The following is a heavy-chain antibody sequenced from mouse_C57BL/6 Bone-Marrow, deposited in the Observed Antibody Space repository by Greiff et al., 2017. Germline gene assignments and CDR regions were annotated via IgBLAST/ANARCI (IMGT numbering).Heavy chain of an antibody. D-gene: IGHD2-1*01. V-gene: IGHV1-26*01. Sequence: EVQLQQSGPELVKPGASVKISCKASGYTFTDYYMNWVKQSHGKSLEWIGDINPNTGGTSYNQKFKGKATLTVDKSSSTAYMELRSLTSEDSAVYYCARSLDGNQFAYWGQGTLVTVSA. CDR2: INPNTGGT. J-gene: IGHJ3*01. CDR3: ARSLDGNQFAY. CDR1: GYTFTDYY.